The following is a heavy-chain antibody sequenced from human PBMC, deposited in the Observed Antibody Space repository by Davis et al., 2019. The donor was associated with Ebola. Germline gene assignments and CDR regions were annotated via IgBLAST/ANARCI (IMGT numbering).Heavy chain of an antibody. D-gene: IGHD5-18*01. J-gene: IGHJ6*02. CDR2: IYYSGST. V-gene: IGHV4-39*01. CDR1: GGSISSYY. Sequence: PSETLSLTCTVSGGSISSYYWSWIRQPPGKGLEWIGSIYYSGSTYYNPSLKSRVTISVDTSKNQFSLKLSSVTAADTAVYYCARLFVDTAMVRGSYYYYGMDVWGQGTTVTVSS. CDR3: ARLFVDTAMVRGSYYYYGMDV.